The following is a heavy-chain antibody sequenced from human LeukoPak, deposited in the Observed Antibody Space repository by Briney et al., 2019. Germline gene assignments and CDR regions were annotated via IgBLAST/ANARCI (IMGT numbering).Heavy chain of an antibody. CDR2: ISNSGGTT. V-gene: IGHV3-23*01. J-gene: IGHJ4*02. Sequence: GGSLRLSCAASGFTFSSYSMSWIRQAPGKGLERVSCISNSGGTTYHADSVKGRFAISRDNSKNTLYLQMNSLRAEDTAVYYCAKDSPLYYYDYWGQGTLVTVSS. CDR1: GFTFSSYS. CDR3: AKDSPLYYYDY. D-gene: IGHD2-15*01.